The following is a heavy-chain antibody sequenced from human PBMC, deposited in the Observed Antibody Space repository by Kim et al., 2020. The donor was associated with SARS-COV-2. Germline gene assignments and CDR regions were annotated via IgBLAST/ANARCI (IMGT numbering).Heavy chain of an antibody. CDR1: GFIFSDYH. CDR2: ISGKGTDT. Sequence: GGSLRLSCEASGFIFSDYHMRWIRQAPGKGLEWVSYISGKGTDTEYADSVRGRFTISRDNTKNSLYLQMNNLRADDTALYYCVRERPGDAFDFWGQGTVVTVSS. D-gene: IGHD2-2*01. V-gene: IGHV3-11*06. J-gene: IGHJ3*01. CDR3: VRERPGDAFDF.